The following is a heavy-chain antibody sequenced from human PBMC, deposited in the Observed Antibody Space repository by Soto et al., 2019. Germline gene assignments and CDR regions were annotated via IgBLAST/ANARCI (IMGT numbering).Heavy chain of an antibody. CDR1: GGTFGNFI. J-gene: IGHJ6*02. D-gene: IGHD1-26*01. Sequence: QVQLVQSGAEVKEPGSSVRVSCKASGGTFGNFIMNWVRQTPGQGLEWMGGIVPMLGTPTYAEKFKGRVRISATGSTSTTYMELTSLRSEDTAIYYCARNGTYSSSLSQYSGMDVCGQGTTVTVSS. V-gene: IGHV1-69*01. CDR2: IVPMLGTP. CDR3: ARNGTYSSSLSQYSGMDV.